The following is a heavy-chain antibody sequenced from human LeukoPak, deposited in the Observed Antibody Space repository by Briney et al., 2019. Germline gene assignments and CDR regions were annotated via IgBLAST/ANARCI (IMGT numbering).Heavy chain of an antibody. Sequence: GESLKTSCKAPGYSFTSYWIGWVRQMPGKGLEWMGIIDPSDSETRYTPSFQGQVTISVDKSLTTAYVQWNSLKASDTAMYYCARQTAMGRSGDYWGQGTLVTVSS. CDR3: ARQTAMGRSGDY. CDR1: GYSFTSYW. D-gene: IGHD5-18*01. J-gene: IGHJ4*02. CDR2: IDPSDSET. V-gene: IGHV5-51*01.